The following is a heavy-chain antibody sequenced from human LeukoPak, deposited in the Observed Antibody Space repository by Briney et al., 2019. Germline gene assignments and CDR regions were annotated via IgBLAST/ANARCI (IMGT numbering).Heavy chain of an antibody. V-gene: IGHV1-69*05. D-gene: IGHD1-7*01. CDR2: IIPIFGTA. CDR1: GGTFSSYA. CDR3: ARSPVAGTTLVPDY. Sequence: SVKVSCTASGGTFSSYAISWVRPAPGQGVEGMGGIIPIFGTANYAQKFQGRVTITTDESTSTAYMELSSLRSEDTAVYYCARSPVAGTTLVPDYWGQGTLVTVSS. J-gene: IGHJ4*02.